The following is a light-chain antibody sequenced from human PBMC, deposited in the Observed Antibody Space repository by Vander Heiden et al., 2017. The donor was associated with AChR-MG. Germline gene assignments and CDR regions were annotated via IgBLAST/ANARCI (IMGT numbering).Light chain of an antibody. CDR2: DAS. Sequence: DIQMTQSPSTLSASVGDRVTITCRASQSISSWLAWYQQKPGKAPKLLIYDASRLESGVPSRFSGSGSGTEFTLTISSLQPDDFATYYCQQDNSYSTFGQRTKLEIK. CDR1: QSISSW. CDR3: QQDNSYST. V-gene: IGKV1-5*01. J-gene: IGKJ2*01.